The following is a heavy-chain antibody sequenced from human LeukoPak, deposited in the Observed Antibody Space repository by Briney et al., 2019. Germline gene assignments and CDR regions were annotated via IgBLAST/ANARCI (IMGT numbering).Heavy chain of an antibody. CDR1: GGTFSSYA. CDR3: ARLMTTVTTVPH. CDR2: IIPILGIA. Sequence: SVKVPCKASGGTFSSYAISWVRQAPGQGLEWMGRIIPILGIANYAQMFQGRVTITADKSTSTAYMELSSLRSEDTAVYYCARLMTTVTTVPHWGQGTLVTVSS. V-gene: IGHV1-69*04. J-gene: IGHJ4*02. D-gene: IGHD4-17*01.